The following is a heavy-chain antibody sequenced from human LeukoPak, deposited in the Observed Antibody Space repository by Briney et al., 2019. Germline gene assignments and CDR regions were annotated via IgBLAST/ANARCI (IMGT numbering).Heavy chain of an antibody. CDR1: GFTFSSYA. CDR3: ARGADSNGWYDAFDV. J-gene: IGHJ3*01. CDR2: ISGSGGST. Sequence: GGSLRLSCAASGFTFSSYAMSWVRQAPGKGLEWVSAISGSGGSTYYADSVKGRFTISRDNSKNTLYLQMNSLRAEDTAVYYCARGADSNGWYDAFDVWGQGTMVIVSS. D-gene: IGHD6-19*01. V-gene: IGHV3-23*01.